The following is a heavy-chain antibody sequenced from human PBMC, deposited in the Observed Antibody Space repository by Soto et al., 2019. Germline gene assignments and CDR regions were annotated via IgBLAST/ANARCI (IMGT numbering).Heavy chain of an antibody. D-gene: IGHD3-3*01. CDR2: ISSSSSYI. Sequence: VGPLRVSCAASGFTFSSYSMHWVRQAPGKGLEWVSSISSSSSYIYYADSVKGRFTISRDNAKNSLYLQMNSLRAEDTAVYYCARDPREDTIFGVVIQTYYYYYYGMDVWGQGTTVTVSS. CDR3: ARDPREDTIFGVVIQTYYYYYYGMDV. V-gene: IGHV3-21*01. CDR1: GFTFSSYS. J-gene: IGHJ6*02.